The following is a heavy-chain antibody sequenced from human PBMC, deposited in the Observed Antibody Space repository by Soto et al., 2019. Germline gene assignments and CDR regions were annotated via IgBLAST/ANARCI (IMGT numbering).Heavy chain of an antibody. CDR1: GGSISSGDYY. CDR3: ARWDYDSSGYQLGHDAFDI. CDR2: IYYSGST. V-gene: IGHV4-30-4*01. Sequence: SETLSLTCTVSGGSISSGDYYWSWIRQPPGKGLEWIGYIYYSGSTYYYPSLKSRVTISVDTSKNQFSLKLSSVTAADTAVYYCARWDYDSSGYQLGHDAFDIWGQGTMVTVSS. J-gene: IGHJ3*02. D-gene: IGHD3-22*01.